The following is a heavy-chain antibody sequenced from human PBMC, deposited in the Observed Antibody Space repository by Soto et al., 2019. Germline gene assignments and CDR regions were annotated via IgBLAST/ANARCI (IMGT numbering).Heavy chain of an antibody. D-gene: IGHD3-3*01. Sequence: EVQLVESGGGLVKPGGSLRLSCAASGFTFSNARMSWVRQAPGKGLEWVGRIKSKTDGGTTDYAAPVKGRFTISRDDSKNTLYLQMNSLKTEDTAVYYCTTDRYDFWSGYQVGFDYWGQGTLVTVSS. CDR2: IKSKTDGGTT. CDR3: TTDRYDFWSGYQVGFDY. CDR1: GFTFSNAR. V-gene: IGHV3-15*01. J-gene: IGHJ4*02.